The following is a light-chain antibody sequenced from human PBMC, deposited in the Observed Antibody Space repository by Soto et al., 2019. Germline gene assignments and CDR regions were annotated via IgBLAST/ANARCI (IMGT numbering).Light chain of an antibody. Sequence: QSALTQPASVSGSPGQSITISCSGTNSDIGAFNYVSWYQQHPHKAPKLIIYEVNKRPSEVSNRFSGSKSGITASLTISGAQAEDEADYYCSSYTDISTVIFGGGTKLTVL. CDR2: EVN. J-gene: IGLJ2*01. V-gene: IGLV2-14*01. CDR3: SSYTDISTVI. CDR1: NSDIGAFNY.